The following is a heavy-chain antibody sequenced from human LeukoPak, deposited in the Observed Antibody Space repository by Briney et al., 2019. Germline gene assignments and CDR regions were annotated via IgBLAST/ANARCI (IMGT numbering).Heavy chain of an antibody. Sequence: ASVKVSCKASGGTLSRYAISWVRQAPGQGLEWMGGIIPIFGTANYAQKFQGRVTITADESTSTAYMELSSLRSEDTAVYYCARVKAAAGGYNWFDPWGQGTLVTVSS. J-gene: IGHJ5*02. CDR2: IIPIFGTA. CDR1: GGTLSRYA. V-gene: IGHV1-69*13. D-gene: IGHD6-13*01. CDR3: ARVKAAAGGYNWFDP.